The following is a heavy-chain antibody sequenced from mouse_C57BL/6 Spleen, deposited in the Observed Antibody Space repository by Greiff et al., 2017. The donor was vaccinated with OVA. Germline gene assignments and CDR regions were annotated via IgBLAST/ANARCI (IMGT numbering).Heavy chain of an antibody. CDR1: GYAFSSSW. V-gene: IGHV1-82*01. CDR2: IYPGDGDP. D-gene: IGHD1-1*01. Sequence: QVQLQQSGPELVKPGASVKISCKASGYAFSSSWMNWVKQRPGQGLEWIGRIYPGDGDPNYNGKFKGKATLTADKSSSTAYMQLSSLTSEDSAVYFGASEELITTVVEGLFDYWGQGTTLTVSS. CDR3: ASEELITTVVEGLFDY. J-gene: IGHJ2*01.